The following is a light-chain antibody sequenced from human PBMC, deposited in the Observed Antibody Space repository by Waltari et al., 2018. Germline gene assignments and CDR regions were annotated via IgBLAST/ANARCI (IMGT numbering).Light chain of an antibody. CDR3: QKYDSFPST. V-gene: IGKV3-20*01. J-gene: IGKJ1*01. Sequence: EIVLTQSPGTLSLSPGERATLSCRASQSVAKYLAWYQQKPGQAPRLLIYHTSNRANVIPDRFSGSGSETDFSLTISRLDPEDFAVYYCQKYDSFPSTFGQGTKVEIK. CDR1: QSVAKY. CDR2: HTS.